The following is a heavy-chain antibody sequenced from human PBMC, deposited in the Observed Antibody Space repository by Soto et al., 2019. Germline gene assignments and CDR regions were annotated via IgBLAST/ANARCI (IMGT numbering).Heavy chain of an antibody. J-gene: IGHJ4*02. D-gene: IGHD5-18*01. Sequence: LRLSCAASGFSVSSNYMSWVRQAPGKGLEWVSLIYXXGIAXDADSVKGRFHISRHSATNTWYLHMNSLRPEDTAVYYCARDGDTAILSYWGQGTLVTVS. V-gene: IGHV3-53*04. CDR1: GFSVSSNY. CDR2: IYXXGIA. CDR3: ARDGDTAILSY.